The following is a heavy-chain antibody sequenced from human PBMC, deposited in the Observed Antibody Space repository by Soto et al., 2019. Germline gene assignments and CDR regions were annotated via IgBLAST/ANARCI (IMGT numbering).Heavy chain of an antibody. CDR3: ARRRSGYKDGDAFDI. CDR1: GYSFTSYW. D-gene: IGHD3-22*01. V-gene: IGHV5-51*01. J-gene: IGHJ3*02. Sequence: GESLKISCKGSGYSFTSYWIGWVRQMPGKGLEWMVIIYPGDSDTRYSPSFQGQVTISADKSISTAYLQWSSLKASDTAMYYGARRRSGYKDGDAFDIWGQGTMVTVSS. CDR2: IYPGDSDT.